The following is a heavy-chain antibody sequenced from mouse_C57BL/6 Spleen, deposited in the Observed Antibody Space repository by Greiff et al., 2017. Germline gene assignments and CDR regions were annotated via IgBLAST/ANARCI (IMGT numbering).Heavy chain of an antibody. CDR1: GYTFTSYG. D-gene: IGHD1-1*01. J-gene: IGHJ2*01. CDR3: ACYYYGSSYEGY. V-gene: IGHV1-81*01. Sequence: VQLQQSGAELARPGASVKLSCKASGYTFTSYGISWVKQRTGQGLEWIGEIYPRSGNTYYNEKFKGKATLTADKSSSTAYMELRSLTSEDSAVYFCACYYYGSSYEGYWGQGTTLTVSS. CDR2: IYPRSGNT.